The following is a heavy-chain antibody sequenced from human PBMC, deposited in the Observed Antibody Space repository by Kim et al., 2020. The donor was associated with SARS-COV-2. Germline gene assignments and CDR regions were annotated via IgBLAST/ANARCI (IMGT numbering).Heavy chain of an antibody. J-gene: IGHJ6*02. D-gene: IGHD6-13*01. Sequence: GGSLRLSCTPSGFTFSSYTMNWVRQAPGKGLEWVSSISPSSSYIYYADSVRGRFTISRDNAKNSLSLQMDSLRGADTAVYYCVRETTSGGGLGYSDNSRGLAVWGQGTTVTVSS. V-gene: IGHV3-21*01. CDR1: GFTFSSYT. CDR3: VRETTSGGGLGYSDNSRGLAV. CDR2: ISPSSSYI.